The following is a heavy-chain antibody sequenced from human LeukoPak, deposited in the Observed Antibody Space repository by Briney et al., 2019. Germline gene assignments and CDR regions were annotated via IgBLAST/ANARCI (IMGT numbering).Heavy chain of an antibody. V-gene: IGHV3-20*04. CDR2: INWNGGST. J-gene: IGHJ6*03. CDR1: GLSFDDYG. CDR3: ARGALDYGDYPYSYYMDV. D-gene: IGHD4-17*01. Sequence: PGGSLRLSCAASGLSFDDYGMSWVRQAPGKGLEWVSGINWNGGSTGYADSVKGRFTISRDNAKSSLYLQMNSLRAEDTAFYYCARGALDYGDYPYSYYMDVWGKGTTVTVSS.